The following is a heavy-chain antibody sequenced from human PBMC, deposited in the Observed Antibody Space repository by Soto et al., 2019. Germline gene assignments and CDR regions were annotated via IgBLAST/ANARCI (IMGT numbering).Heavy chain of an antibody. CDR2: ISYDGSNK. CDR3: AKDLAYSRSSSASFYYYGMDV. D-gene: IGHD6-6*01. J-gene: IGHJ6*02. Sequence: GGSLRLSCAASGFTFSSYGMHWVRQAPGKGLEWVAVISYDGSNKYYADSVKGRFTISRDNSKNTLYLQMNSLRAEDTAVYYCAKDLAYSRSSSASFYYYGMDVWGQGTTVTVSS. V-gene: IGHV3-30*18. CDR1: GFTFSSYG.